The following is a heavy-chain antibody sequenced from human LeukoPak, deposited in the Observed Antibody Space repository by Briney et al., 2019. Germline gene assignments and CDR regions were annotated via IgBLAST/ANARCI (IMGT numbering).Heavy chain of an antibody. CDR2: IYTSGST. Sequence: SETLSLTCTVPGGSISSGSYYWSWIRQPAGKGLEWIGRIYTSGSTNYNPSLKSRVTISVDTSKNKLSLKLSSVTAAYTAVYYCARLRGGYYYYYYMDVWGKGTTVTVSS. CDR1: GGSISSGSYY. V-gene: IGHV4-61*02. J-gene: IGHJ6*03. D-gene: IGHD3-16*01. CDR3: ARLRGGYYYYYYMDV.